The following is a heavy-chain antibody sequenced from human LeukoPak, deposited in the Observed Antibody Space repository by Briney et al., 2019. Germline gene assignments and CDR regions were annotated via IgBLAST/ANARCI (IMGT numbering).Heavy chain of an antibody. J-gene: IGHJ4*02. CDR3: AKESIAAALDY. D-gene: IGHD6-13*01. Sequence: GGSLRLSCAASGFTFSSYEMNWVRQAPGKGLEWVSYISSSGSTIYYADSVKGRFTISRDNAKNSLYLQMNSLRAEDTALYYCAKESIAAALDYWGQGTLVTVSS. V-gene: IGHV3-48*03. CDR2: ISSSGSTI. CDR1: GFTFSSYE.